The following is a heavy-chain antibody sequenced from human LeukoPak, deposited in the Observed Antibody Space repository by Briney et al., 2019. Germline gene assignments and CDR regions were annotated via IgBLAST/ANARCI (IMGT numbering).Heavy chain of an antibody. Sequence: SETLSLTCTVSGYSISSGYYWGWIRQPPGKGLEWIGSIYHSGTTYYNPSLKSRVTISVDTSKNQFSLKLSSVTAADTAVYYCARDGVEEDTAMSQRTCWGQGTLATVSS. CDR2: IYHSGTT. CDR3: ARDGVEEDTAMSQRTC. D-gene: IGHD5-18*01. J-gene: IGHJ4*02. CDR1: GYSISSGYY. V-gene: IGHV4-38-2*02.